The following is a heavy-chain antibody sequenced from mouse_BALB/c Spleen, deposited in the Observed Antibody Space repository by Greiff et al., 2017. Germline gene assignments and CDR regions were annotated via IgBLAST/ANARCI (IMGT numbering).Heavy chain of an antibody. CDR1: GYTFTDYA. V-gene: IGHV1S137*01. CDR2: ISTYYGDA. D-gene: IGHD2-1*01. Sequence: QVQLQQSGAELVRPGVSVKISCKGSGYTFTDYAMHWVKQSHAKSLEWIGVISTYYGDASYNQKFKGKATMTVDKSSSTAYMELARLTSEDSAVYYCARWAIGGNYPHYAMDYWGQGTSVTVSS. J-gene: IGHJ4*01. CDR3: ARWAIGGNYPHYAMDY.